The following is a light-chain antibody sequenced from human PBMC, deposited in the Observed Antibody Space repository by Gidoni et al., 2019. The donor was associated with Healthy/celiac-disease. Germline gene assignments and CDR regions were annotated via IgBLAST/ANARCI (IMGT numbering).Light chain of an antibody. J-gene: IGKJ4*01. Sequence: DIQMTQSPSSLSASVGDRVTIHCRASQSISSYLNWYQQKPGKAPKLLIYAASSLQSGVPSRFSGSGSGTDFTLTISSLQPEDFATYYCQQSYSTSTFXGXTKVEIK. CDR2: AAS. CDR1: QSISSY. V-gene: IGKV1-39*01. CDR3: QQSYSTST.